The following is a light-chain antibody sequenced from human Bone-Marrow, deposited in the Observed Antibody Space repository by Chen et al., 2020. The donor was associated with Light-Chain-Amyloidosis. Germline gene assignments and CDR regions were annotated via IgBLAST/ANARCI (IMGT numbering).Light chain of an antibody. CDR1: NIGSTS. CDR2: DDS. V-gene: IGLV3-21*02. CDR3: QVWDRSSDRPV. Sequence: SYVLTQPSSVSVAPGQTATIACGGNNIGSTSVHWYQQTPGQAPLLVVYDDSDRPSGIPERLCGSNSGNTATLTISRVEDGDEAEYYCQVWDRSSDRPVFGGGTKLTVL. J-gene: IGLJ3*02.